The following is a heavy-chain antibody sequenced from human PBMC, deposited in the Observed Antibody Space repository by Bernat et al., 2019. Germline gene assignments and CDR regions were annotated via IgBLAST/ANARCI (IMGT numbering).Heavy chain of an antibody. V-gene: IGHV4-39*01. CDR3: ARRGRSGYYLYYFDY. CDR1: GGSISSSSYY. D-gene: IGHD3-3*01. Sequence: QLQLQESGPGLVKPSETLSLTCTVSGGSISSSSYYWGWIRQPPGKGLEWIGSIYYSGSTYYNPSLKSRVTISVDTSKNQFSLKLSSVTDADTAVYYCARRGRSGYYLYYFDYWGQGTLVTVSS. J-gene: IGHJ4*02. CDR2: IYYSGST.